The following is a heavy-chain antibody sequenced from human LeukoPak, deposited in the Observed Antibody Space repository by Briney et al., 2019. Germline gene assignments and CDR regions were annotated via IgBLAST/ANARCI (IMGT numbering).Heavy chain of an antibody. D-gene: IGHD6-13*01. V-gene: IGHV3-48*01. Sequence: GGSLRLSCAASGFTLRSYSMNWVRQAPGKGLEWLSYISSSGSTIYYADSVKGRFTISRDNGKNPLYLQMNSLRAEDTAVYYCARGGGANIASAGKGYWGQGTLVTVSS. CDR3: ARGGGANIASAGKGY. J-gene: IGHJ4*02. CDR2: ISSSGSTI. CDR1: GFTLRSYS.